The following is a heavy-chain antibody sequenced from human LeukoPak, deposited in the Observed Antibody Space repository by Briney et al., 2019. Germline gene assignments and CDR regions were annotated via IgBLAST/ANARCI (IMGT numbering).Heavy chain of an antibody. Sequence: GESLKISCKGSGYSFTSYCTGWVRQMPGKGLEWMGITYPGDSDTRYSPSFQGQVTISADKSISTAYLQWSSLKASDTAMYYCARQPEYYYDSSGYQDGYNWFDPWGQGTLVTVSS. J-gene: IGHJ5*02. CDR3: ARQPEYYYDSSGYQDGYNWFDP. CDR1: GYSFTSYC. V-gene: IGHV5-51*01. D-gene: IGHD3-22*01. CDR2: TYPGDSDT.